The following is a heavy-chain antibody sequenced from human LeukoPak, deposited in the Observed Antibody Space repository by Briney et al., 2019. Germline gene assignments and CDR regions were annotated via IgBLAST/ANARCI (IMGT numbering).Heavy chain of an antibody. CDR1: GYTLTELP. CDR3: ARENSGSYKPFDY. V-gene: IGHV1-24*01. D-gene: IGHD1-26*01. J-gene: IGHJ4*02. CDR2: FDPEDGET. Sequence: ASVRVSCKVSGYTLTELPMHWVRQAPGKGLEWMGGFDPEDGETIYAQKFQGRVTMTTDTSTSTAYMELRSLRSDDTAVYYCARENSGSYKPFDYWGQGTLVTVSS.